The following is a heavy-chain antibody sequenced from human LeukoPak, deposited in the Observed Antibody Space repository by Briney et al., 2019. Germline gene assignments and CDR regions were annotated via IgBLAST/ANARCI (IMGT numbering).Heavy chain of an antibody. CDR3: ARDQDIVVVVAAGAFDI. J-gene: IGHJ3*02. Sequence: GGSLRLSCAASGFTFNSYSMNWVRQAPGKGLEWVSSISSSSSYIYYADSVKGRFTISRDNAKNSLYLQMNSLRAEDTAVYYCARDQDIVVVVAAGAFDIWGQGTMVTVSS. CDR1: GFTFNSYS. V-gene: IGHV3-21*01. D-gene: IGHD2-15*01. CDR2: ISSSSSYI.